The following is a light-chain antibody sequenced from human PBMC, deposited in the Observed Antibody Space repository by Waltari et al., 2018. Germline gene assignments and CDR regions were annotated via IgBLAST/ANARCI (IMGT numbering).Light chain of an antibody. Sequence: EIVLTQSPATLSLSPGERATLSCRASQSVSSYLAWYQQKPGQAPRLPIYDASNRAPGIPARFSGSGSGTDFTLTISSLEPEDFAVYYCQQRSNWPVTFGQGTKLEIK. CDR2: DAS. CDR3: QQRSNWPVT. V-gene: IGKV3-11*01. CDR1: QSVSSY. J-gene: IGKJ2*01.